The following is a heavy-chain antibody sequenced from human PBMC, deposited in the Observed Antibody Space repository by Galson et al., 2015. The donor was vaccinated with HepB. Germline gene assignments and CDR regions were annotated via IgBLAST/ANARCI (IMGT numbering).Heavy chain of an antibody. CDR1: GFTFSGSA. Sequence: SLRLSCAASGFTFSGSAIHWVRQASGKGLKWVGRIRSKASSHATAYTASLKGRFTISRDDSKNTAYLHMNSLKTEDTAVYYCARLGDLSGYSSLWGQGTLVTVSS. D-gene: IGHD6-19*01. V-gene: IGHV3-73*01. CDR2: IRSKASSHAT. J-gene: IGHJ4*02. CDR3: ARLGDLSGYSSL.